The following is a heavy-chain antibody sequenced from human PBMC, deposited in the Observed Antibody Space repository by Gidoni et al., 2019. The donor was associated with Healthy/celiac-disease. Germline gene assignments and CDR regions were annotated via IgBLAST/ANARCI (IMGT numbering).Heavy chain of an antibody. D-gene: IGHD3-16*02. CDR2: INHSGST. CDR1: GGSFSGYY. J-gene: IGHJ4*02. V-gene: IGHV4-34*01. CDR3: ARGRYYDYVWGSYRYRGYFDY. Sequence: QVQLQQWGAGRLKPSETLSPTCAVSGGSFSGYYWSGIRQPPGKGLEWIGEINHSGSTNYNPSLKSRVTISVDTSKNQFSLKLSSVTAADTAVYYCARGRYYDYVWGSYRYRGYFDYWGQGTLVTVSS.